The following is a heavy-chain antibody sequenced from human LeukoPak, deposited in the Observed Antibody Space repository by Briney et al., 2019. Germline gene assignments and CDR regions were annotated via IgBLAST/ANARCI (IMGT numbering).Heavy chain of an antibody. J-gene: IGHJ4*02. CDR3: ASGPMVRGVIYDY. Sequence: GSLRLSCAASGFTFSSYSMNWVRQAPGKGLEWVSSISSSSSYIYYADSVKGRFTISRDNAKNTLYLQMNSLRAEDTAVYYCASGPMVRGVIYDYWGQGTLVTVSS. CDR2: ISSSSSYI. CDR1: GFTFSSYS. D-gene: IGHD3-10*01. V-gene: IGHV3-21*04.